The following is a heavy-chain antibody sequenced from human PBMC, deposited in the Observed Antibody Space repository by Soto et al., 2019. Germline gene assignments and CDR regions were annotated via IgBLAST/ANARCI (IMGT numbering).Heavy chain of an antibody. D-gene: IGHD3-9*01. V-gene: IGHV4-34*01. Sequence: NPSETLSLTCVVSGGSFSTYYYNWIRQSPGKGLEWIGEINHSGNNNYSPSLKSRVTMSLDTSKNQFSLKLTSVTAADTAVYYCARGGSNDWQVAFDIWGQGTMVTV. CDR3: ARGGSNDWQVAFDI. J-gene: IGHJ3*02. CDR1: GGSFSTYY. CDR2: INHSGNN.